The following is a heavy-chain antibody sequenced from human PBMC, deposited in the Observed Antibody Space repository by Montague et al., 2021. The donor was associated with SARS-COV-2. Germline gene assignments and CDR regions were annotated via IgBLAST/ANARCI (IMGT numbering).Heavy chain of an antibody. CDR2: ISSSGSSI. D-gene: IGHD1-26*01. V-gene: IGHV3-48*03. Sequence: SLRISCAASGFTFSSYEMNWVRQAPGKGLEWVSYISSSGSSIYYADSVKGRFTISRDNAKNSLYLQMNSLRAEDTAVYYCARGRGWLVGATSTAFDIWGQGTMVTVSS. CDR1: GFTFSSYE. CDR3: ARGRGWLVGATSTAFDI. J-gene: IGHJ3*02.